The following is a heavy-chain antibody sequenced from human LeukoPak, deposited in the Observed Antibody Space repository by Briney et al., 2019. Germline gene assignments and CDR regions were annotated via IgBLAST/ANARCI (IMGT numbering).Heavy chain of an antibody. D-gene: IGHD3-10*01. CDR3: VKDTASTIRGQFDF. CDR1: GFRFYYYA. CDR2: ISGDGGNT. J-gene: IGHJ4*02. V-gene: IGHV3-43*02. Sequence: GGSLRLSCAASGFRFYYYAMHWVRQVPGKGLELVSVISGDGGNTYYADSVKGRFTISRDNNKNSQSLEMNSLRTEDTALYYCVKDTASTIRGQFDFWGQGTLVTVSS.